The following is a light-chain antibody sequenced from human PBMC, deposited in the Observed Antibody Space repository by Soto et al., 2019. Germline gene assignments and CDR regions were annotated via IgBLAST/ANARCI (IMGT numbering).Light chain of an antibody. J-gene: IGKJ1*01. CDR1: QSVSSY. Sequence: EIVLTQSPATLSLSPGERATLSCRASQSVSSYLAWYQQKLGQAPSLLIYDESNRATGIPARFSGSAFGTDFTLTFSSLEPEDFAVYYCQQRSNWPPTFGQGTKVDIK. CDR3: QQRSNWPPT. CDR2: DES. V-gene: IGKV3-11*01.